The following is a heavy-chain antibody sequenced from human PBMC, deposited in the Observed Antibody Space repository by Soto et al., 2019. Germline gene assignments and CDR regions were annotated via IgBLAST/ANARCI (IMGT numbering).Heavy chain of an antibody. CDR3: ARGRASGSYYLLDY. Sequence: ASVKISCKASGYTFTGYYMHCVRQSPGQGLEWMGWINPNSGGTNYAQKFQGRVTMTRDTAIRTAYMEVSRLRSDDTAVYYCARGRASGSYYLLDYWGQGTLVTVSS. J-gene: IGHJ4*02. V-gene: IGHV1-2*02. D-gene: IGHD3-10*01. CDR1: GYTFTGYY. CDR2: INPNSGGT.